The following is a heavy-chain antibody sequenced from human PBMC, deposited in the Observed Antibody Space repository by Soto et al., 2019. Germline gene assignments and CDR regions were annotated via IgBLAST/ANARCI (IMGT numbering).Heavy chain of an antibody. CDR1: GFTFDDYA. V-gene: IGHV3-9*01. J-gene: IGHJ6*03. D-gene: IGHD6-13*01. Sequence: PGGSLRLSCAASGFTFDDYAMHWVRQAPGKGLEWVSGISWNSGSIGYADSVKGRFTISRDNAKNSLYLQMNSLRAEDTALYYCEKDGAAGSFYYYYYYMDVGGKGTTVTVSS. CDR3: EKDGAAGSFYYYYYYMDV. CDR2: ISWNSGSI.